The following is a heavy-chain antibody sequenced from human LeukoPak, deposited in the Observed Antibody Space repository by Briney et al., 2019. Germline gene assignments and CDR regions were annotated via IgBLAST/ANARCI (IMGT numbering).Heavy chain of an antibody. D-gene: IGHD3-3*01. CDR3: ARDELDYDFWSGYSGNWFDP. V-gene: IGHV3-7*01. Sequence: PGGSLRLSCAASGFTFSSYWMSWVRQAPGKGLEWVANIKQDGSEKYYVDSVKGRFTISRDNAKNSLYLQMNSLRAEDTAVYYRARDELDYDFWSGYSGNWFDPWGQGTLVTVSS. CDR1: GFTFSSYW. J-gene: IGHJ5*02. CDR2: IKQDGSEK.